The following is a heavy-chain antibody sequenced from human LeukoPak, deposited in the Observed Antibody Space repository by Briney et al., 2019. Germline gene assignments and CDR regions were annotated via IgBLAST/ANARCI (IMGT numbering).Heavy chain of an antibody. D-gene: IGHD6-19*01. CDR1: RFTFSSYS. CDR3: AKDWGSSGWYVYFDY. V-gene: IGHV3-21*04. J-gene: IGHJ4*02. CDR2: ISSSSSYI. Sequence: GGSLRLSCAASRFTFSSYSMNWVRQAPGKGLEWVSSISSSSSYIYYADSVKGRFTISRDNAKISLYLQMNSLRAEDTTVYYCAKDWGSSGWYVYFDYWGQGTLVTVSS.